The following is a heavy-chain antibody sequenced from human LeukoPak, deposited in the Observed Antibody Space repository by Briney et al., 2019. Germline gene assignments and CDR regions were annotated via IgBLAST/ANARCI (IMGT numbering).Heavy chain of an antibody. J-gene: IGHJ4*02. V-gene: IGHV3-9*01. CDR3: AKDLESSQTSFDY. CDR2: ISWNSGSI. CDR1: GFTFDDYA. D-gene: IGHD1-1*01. Sequence: PGGSLRLSCAASGFTFDDYAMHWVRQAPGKGLEWVSGISWNSGSIGYADSVKGRFTISRDNAKNSLYLQMNSLRAEDTALYYCAKDLESSQTSFDYWGQGTLVTVSS.